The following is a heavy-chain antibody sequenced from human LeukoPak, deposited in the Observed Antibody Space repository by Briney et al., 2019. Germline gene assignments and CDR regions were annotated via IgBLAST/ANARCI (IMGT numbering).Heavy chain of an antibody. CDR2: IYYSGST. Sequence: SETLSLTCTVSGGSMSPYHWGWVRHPPGKGLEWTGYIYYSGSTNYNPSLNSRVTISVDTSKNQFSLRLSSVSAAVTVIYYCARAVSGRFDYWGQGTLVTVSS. J-gene: IGHJ4*02. V-gene: IGHV4-59*08. D-gene: IGHD6-19*01. CDR3: ARAVSGRFDY. CDR1: GGSMSPYH.